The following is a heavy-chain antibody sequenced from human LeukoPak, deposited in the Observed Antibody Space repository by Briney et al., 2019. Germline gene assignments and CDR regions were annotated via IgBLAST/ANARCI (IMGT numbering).Heavy chain of an antibody. CDR3: ARATLNIAAGASIGGH. Sequence: ASVKVSCKTSGYTFIDYYIHWVRQAPGQGLEWMGWINAYSGGTNYAQNFQGRVTMTRDRSISTAYMELSRLGSDDTAVYYCARATLNIAAGASIGGHWGQGTLVIVSS. CDR1: GYTFIDYY. D-gene: IGHD6-13*01. J-gene: IGHJ4*02. CDR2: INAYSGGT. V-gene: IGHV1-2*02.